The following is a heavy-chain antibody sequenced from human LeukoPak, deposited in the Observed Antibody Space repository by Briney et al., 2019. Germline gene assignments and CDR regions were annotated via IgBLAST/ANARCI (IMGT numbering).Heavy chain of an antibody. Sequence: ASVKVSCKASGYTFTSYAISWVRQAPGQGLEWMGIINPSGGSTSYAQKFQGRVTMTRDTSTSTVYMELSSLRSEDTAVYYCARVPDSHGRIDYWGQGTLVTVSS. CDR1: GYTFTSYA. J-gene: IGHJ4*02. CDR2: INPSGGST. V-gene: IGHV1-46*01. D-gene: IGHD2-21*01. CDR3: ARVPDSHGRIDY.